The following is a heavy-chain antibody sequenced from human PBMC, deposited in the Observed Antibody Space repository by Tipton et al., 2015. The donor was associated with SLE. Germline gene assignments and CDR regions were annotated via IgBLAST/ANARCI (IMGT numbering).Heavy chain of an antibody. CDR2: IYYSGST. CDR3: ARLAVAGLPFDY. Sequence: LRLSCAVYGGSFSNYYWSWIRQPPGKGLEWIGYIYYSGSTYYNPSLKSRVTISVDTSKNQFSLKLSSVTAADTAVYYCARLAVAGLPFDYWGQGTLVTVSS. J-gene: IGHJ4*02. V-gene: IGHV4-59*08. CDR1: GGSFSNYY. D-gene: IGHD6-19*01.